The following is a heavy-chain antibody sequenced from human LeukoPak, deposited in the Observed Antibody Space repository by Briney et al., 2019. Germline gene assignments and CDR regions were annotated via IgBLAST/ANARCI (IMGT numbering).Heavy chain of an antibody. D-gene: IGHD2-2*01. CDR3: ARQGVVVPGAFDP. CDR2: IYYSGST. Sequence: PSETLSLTCTVSGGSISSSSYYWGWIRQPPGKGLEWIGSIYYSGSTYYNPSLKSRVTISVDTSKNQFSLKLSSVTAADTAVYYCARQGVVVPGAFDPWGQGTLVTVSS. J-gene: IGHJ5*02. V-gene: IGHV4-39*01. CDR1: GGSISSSSYY.